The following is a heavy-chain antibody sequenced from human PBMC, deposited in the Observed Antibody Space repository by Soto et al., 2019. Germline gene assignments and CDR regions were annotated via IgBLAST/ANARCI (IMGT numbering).Heavy chain of an antibody. CDR3: ARDQGVIRKPYYYGMDV. CDR1: GGSISSGGYY. V-gene: IGHV4-31*02. CDR2: IYYSGST. J-gene: IGHJ6*02. Sequence: SETLSLTCTVSGGSISSGGYYWSWIRQHPGKGLEWIGYIYYSGSTYYNPSLKSRVTISVDTSKNQFSLKLSSVTAADTAVYYCARDQGVIRKPYYYGMDVWGQGTTVTVSS. D-gene: IGHD2-21*01.